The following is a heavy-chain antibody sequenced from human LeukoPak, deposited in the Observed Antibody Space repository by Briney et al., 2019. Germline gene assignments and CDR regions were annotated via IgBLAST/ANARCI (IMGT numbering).Heavy chain of an antibody. CDR3: ARELSGRGVIYDAFDI. Sequence: GGSLRLSCAASGFTFSSYGMHWVRQAPGKGLEWVAVISYDGSNKYFAASVKGRFTISRDNSKNTLYLQMGSLRAEDMAVYYCARELSGRGVIYDAFDIWGQGTMVTVSS. D-gene: IGHD3-10*01. V-gene: IGHV3-30*03. CDR1: GFTFSSYG. J-gene: IGHJ3*02. CDR2: ISYDGSNK.